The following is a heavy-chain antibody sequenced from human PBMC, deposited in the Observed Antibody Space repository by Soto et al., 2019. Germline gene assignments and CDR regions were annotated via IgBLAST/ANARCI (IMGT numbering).Heavy chain of an antibody. Sequence: GGSLRLSCAASGFTFSNAWMNWVRQAPGKGLEWVGRIKSKTDGGTTDYAAPVKGRFTISRDDSKNTLYLQMNSLKTEDTAVYYCTTDQVDSSSWPFDYWGQGTLVTVSS. CDR3: TTDQVDSSSWPFDY. CDR2: IKSKTDGGTT. V-gene: IGHV3-15*07. J-gene: IGHJ4*02. D-gene: IGHD6-13*01. CDR1: GFTFSNAW.